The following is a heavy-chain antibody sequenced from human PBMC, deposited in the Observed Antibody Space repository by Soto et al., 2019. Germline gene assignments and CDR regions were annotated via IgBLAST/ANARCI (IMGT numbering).Heavy chain of an antibody. J-gene: IGHJ4*02. Sequence: SVKVSCKSSGFTFTSSAVQWVRQARGQRLEWIGWIVVGSGNTNYAQKFQERVTITRDMSTSTAYMELSSLRSEDTAVYYCAAVPYGDYRYYFDYWGQGTLVTAPQ. CDR1: GFTFTSSA. D-gene: IGHD4-17*01. V-gene: IGHV1-58*01. CDR3: AAVPYGDYRYYFDY. CDR2: IVVGSGNT.